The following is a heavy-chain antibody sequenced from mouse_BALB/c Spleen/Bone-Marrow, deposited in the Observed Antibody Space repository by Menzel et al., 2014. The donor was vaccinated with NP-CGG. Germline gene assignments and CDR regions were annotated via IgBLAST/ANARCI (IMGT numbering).Heavy chain of an antibody. J-gene: IGHJ4*01. V-gene: IGHV1S130*01. Sequence: QVHVKQSGSVLVRPGASVKLSCKTSGYTFTSSWIHWAKQRPGQGLEWIGEIHPNSGNTNYNEKFKDKATLTVDTSSRTAYVDLSSLTSEDSAVYYCARAGGNYEDYVMEYRGQGTSVPASS. D-gene: IGHD2-1*01. CDR1: GYTFTSSW. CDR2: IHPNSGNT. CDR3: ARAGGNYEDYVMEY.